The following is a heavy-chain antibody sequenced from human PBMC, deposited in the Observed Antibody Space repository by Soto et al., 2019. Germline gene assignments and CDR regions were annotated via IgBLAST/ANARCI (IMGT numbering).Heavy chain of an antibody. CDR2: ISYDGGLQ. J-gene: IGHJ4*02. CDR3: VSDRGYGHASVPYS. D-gene: IGHD5-18*01. V-gene: IGHV3-30*19. Sequence: QAHLVESGGGVVQPGRSLRLSCAASGFTFTSYGMHWVRQAPGTRLEWVAVISYDGGLQHYADSVKGRFTISRDNSKNMVLLPMNSLRAEVTAVYYCVSDRGYGHASVPYSWGQGTLVSVSS. CDR1: GFTFTSYG.